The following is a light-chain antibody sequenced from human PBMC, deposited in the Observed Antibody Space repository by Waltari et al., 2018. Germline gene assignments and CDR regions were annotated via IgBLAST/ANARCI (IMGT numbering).Light chain of an antibody. CDR2: RSD. CDR1: ASNIGGNL. CDR3: ASWDDSLNGHWV. V-gene: IGLV1-44*01. Sequence: QSVLTQTPSASGTPGQRVTISCSGSASNIGGNLVNWYQQLPGKAPKLLIYRSDLRPAGVPDRFSCSKSGTSASLAISGLQSEDGADYSGASWDDSLNGHWVFGGGTKVTVL. J-gene: IGLJ3*02.